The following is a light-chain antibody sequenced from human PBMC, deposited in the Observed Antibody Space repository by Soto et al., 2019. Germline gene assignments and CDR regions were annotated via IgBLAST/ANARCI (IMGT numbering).Light chain of an antibody. J-gene: IGLJ2*01. CDR3: SAYAGSSTWV. V-gene: IGLV2-8*01. CDR1: SSDVGGYHY. CDR2: EVY. Sequence: QSAPTQPPSAYGSPGQSVTFSCTGTSSDVGGYHYVSWYQQYPGKAPKLMIYEVYKRHSGVPDRFSGSKSGNTASLPVSGLQPEDEADYYCSAYAGSSTWVFGGGTKLTVL.